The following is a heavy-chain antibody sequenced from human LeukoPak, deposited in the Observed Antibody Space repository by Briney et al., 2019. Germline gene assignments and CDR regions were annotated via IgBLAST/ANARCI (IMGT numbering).Heavy chain of an antibody. D-gene: IGHD3-10*01. CDR1: GFTFSSYE. CDR3: AKRSITMVRGVVDY. V-gene: IGHV3-48*03. CDR2: ISSSGSTI. Sequence: GGSLRLSCAASGFTFSSYEMNWVRQAPGKGLEWVSYISSSGSTIYYADSVKGRFTISRDNAKNSLYLQMNSLRAEDTAVYYCAKRSITMVRGVVDYWGQGTLVTVSS. J-gene: IGHJ4*02.